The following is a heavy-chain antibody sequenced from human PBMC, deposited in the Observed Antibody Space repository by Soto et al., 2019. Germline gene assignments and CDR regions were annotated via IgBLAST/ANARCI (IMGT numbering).Heavy chain of an antibody. Sequence: QITLKESGPTLVKPTQTLTLTCTFSGFSLSTSGVGVGWIRQPPGKALEWLALIYWDDDKRYSPSLKSRLTITKDTSKNQVVRTMPTMYPVDTATYYCAHSLYDYVWGTNWFDPWGQGTLVTVSS. D-gene: IGHD3-16*01. J-gene: IGHJ5*02. CDR3: AHSLYDYVWGTNWFDP. CDR2: IYWDDDK. V-gene: IGHV2-5*02. CDR1: GFSLSTSGVG.